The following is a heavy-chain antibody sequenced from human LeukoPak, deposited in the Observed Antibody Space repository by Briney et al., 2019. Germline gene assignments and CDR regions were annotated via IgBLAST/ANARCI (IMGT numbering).Heavy chain of an antibody. CDR3: ARVDIRTAFFDY. V-gene: IGHV4-61*02. J-gene: IGHJ4*02. Sequence: PSETLSLTCTVSGGSISSSSYYWSWIRQPAGKGLEWIGRIYSSGSTGYNPSLKSRVTMSLDTSKNQFSLDLSSVTAADTAVYYCARVDIRTAFFDYWGQGTLVTVSS. D-gene: IGHD5-12*01. CDR1: GGSISSSSYY. CDR2: IYSSGST.